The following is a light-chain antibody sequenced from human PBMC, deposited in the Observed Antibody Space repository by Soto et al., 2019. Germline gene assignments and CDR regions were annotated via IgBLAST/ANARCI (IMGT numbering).Light chain of an antibody. CDR1: QSVSSN. CDR2: DAS. J-gene: IGKJ3*01. Sequence: ETGMTQSPATLSVSPGERPTLSCRASQSVSSNLAWYQQKPGQAPRLLIYDASTRDTGIPARFSGSGSGTEFTLTISSLQSEDFAVYYCQQYNTWPLTFGPGTKVDIK. V-gene: IGKV3-15*01. CDR3: QQYNTWPLT.